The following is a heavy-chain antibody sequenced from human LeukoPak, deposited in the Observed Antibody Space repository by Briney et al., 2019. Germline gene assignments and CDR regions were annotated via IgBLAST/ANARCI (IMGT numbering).Heavy chain of an antibody. Sequence: PSETLSLTCTVSGGSISSNYWSWIRQPPGKGLEWIGYIYYSGSTNYNPSLKSRVTISVDTSKNQFSLKLSSVTAADTAVYYCARGVYIAARPPRYYFDYWGQGTLVTVSS. V-gene: IGHV4-59*01. D-gene: IGHD6-6*01. J-gene: IGHJ4*02. CDR3: ARGVYIAARPPRYYFDY. CDR1: GGSISSNY. CDR2: IYYSGST.